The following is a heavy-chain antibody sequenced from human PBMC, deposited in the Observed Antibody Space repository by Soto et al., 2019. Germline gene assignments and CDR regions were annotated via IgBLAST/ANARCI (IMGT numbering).Heavy chain of an antibody. Sequence: ASVKVSCKAFGGPFSSYTISWVRQAPGQGLEWMGRIIPILGIANYAQKFQGRVTITADKSTSTAYMELSSLRSEDTAVYYFARERPAETATADYGMDVWRQGTTFTVAS. V-gene: IGHV1-69*04. CDR2: IIPILGIA. CDR3: ARERPAETATADYGMDV. J-gene: IGHJ6*02. D-gene: IGHD5-18*01. CDR1: GGPFSSYT.